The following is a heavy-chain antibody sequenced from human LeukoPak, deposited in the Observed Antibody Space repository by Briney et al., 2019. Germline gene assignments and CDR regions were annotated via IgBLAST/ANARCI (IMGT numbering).Heavy chain of an antibody. V-gene: IGHV3-53*01. CDR3: ARGQGDIVVVPAAAPVAFDI. J-gene: IGHJ3*02. CDR1: GFTVSSNY. Sequence: GGSLRLSCAASGFTVSSNYMSWVRQAPGKGLEWVSVIYSGGSTYYADSVKGRFTISRDNSKNTLYLQMNSLRAEDTAVYYCARGQGDIVVVPAAAPVAFDIWGQGTMVTVSS. CDR2: IYSGGST. D-gene: IGHD2-2*01.